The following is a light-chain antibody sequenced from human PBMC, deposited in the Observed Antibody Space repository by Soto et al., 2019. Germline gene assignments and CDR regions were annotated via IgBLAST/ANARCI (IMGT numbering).Light chain of an antibody. CDR2: AAS. Sequence: DIQMTQSPSSLSASVGDRVTITCRASQDISSDLAWYQQKPGKPPKLLIYAASTLQSGVPSRFSGSGSGTDFTLTISSLQPDDIATYYCQKHNSAPLTFGGGTKVEFE. CDR1: QDISSD. J-gene: IGKJ4*01. V-gene: IGKV1-27*01. CDR3: QKHNSAPLT.